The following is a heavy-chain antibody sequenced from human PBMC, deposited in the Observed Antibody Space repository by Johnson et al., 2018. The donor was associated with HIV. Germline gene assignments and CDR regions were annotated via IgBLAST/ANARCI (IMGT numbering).Heavy chain of an antibody. D-gene: IGHD2/OR15-2a*01. V-gene: IGHV3-23*04. J-gene: IGHJ3*02. CDR2: ISGSGGST. Sequence: VQLVESGGGVVQPGRSLRLSCAASGFTFSSYAMSWVRQAPGKGLEWVSAISGSGGSTYYADSVKGRFTISRDNSKNTLYLQMNSLRHEDTAVYYCAKVLLPQDAFDIWGQGTMVTVSS. CDR1: GFTFSSYA. CDR3: AKVLLPQDAFDI.